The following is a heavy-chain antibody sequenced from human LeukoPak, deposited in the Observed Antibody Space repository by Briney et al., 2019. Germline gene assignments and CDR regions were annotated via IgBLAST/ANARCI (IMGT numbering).Heavy chain of an antibody. J-gene: IGHJ4*02. CDR2: IYYSGSA. Sequence: SETLSLTCAVYGGSFSGYYWSWIRQPPGKGLEWIGSIYYSGSAYYNPSLKSRVTISVDTSKNQFFLKLSSVTAADTAVYYCAREQATGYFDYWGQGTLVTVSS. V-gene: IGHV4-34*01. CDR3: AREQATGYFDY. CDR1: GGSFSGYY.